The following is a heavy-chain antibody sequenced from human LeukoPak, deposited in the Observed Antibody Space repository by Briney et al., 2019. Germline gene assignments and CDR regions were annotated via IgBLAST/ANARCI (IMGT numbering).Heavy chain of an antibody. D-gene: IGHD5-12*01. J-gene: IGHJ3*02. CDR2: IIPIFGTA. CDR1: GYTFTSYA. CDR3: ARYSGYDPAHDAFDI. Sequence: SVKVSCKASGYTFTSYAISWVRQAPGQGLEWMGGIIPIFGTANYAQKFRGRVTITADKSTSTAYMELSSLRSEDTAVYYCARYSGYDPAHDAFDIWGQGTMVTVSS. V-gene: IGHV1-69*06.